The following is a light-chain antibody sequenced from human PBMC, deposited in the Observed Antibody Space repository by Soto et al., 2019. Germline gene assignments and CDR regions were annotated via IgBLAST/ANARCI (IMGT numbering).Light chain of an antibody. CDR1: RSDVGGYKY. Sequence: QSALTQPASVSGSPGQSITISCTGTRSDVGGYKYVSWYQQHPGKAPKLMIYEVSNRPSGVSNRFSGSKSGNTASLTISGLQAEDEADYYCYSYTNTTPPYVFGTG. J-gene: IGLJ1*01. V-gene: IGLV2-14*01. CDR2: EVS. CDR3: YSYTNTTPPYV.